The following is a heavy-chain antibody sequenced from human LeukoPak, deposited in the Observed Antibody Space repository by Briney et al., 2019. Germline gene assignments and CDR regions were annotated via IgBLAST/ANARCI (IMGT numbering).Heavy chain of an antibody. J-gene: IGHJ6*02. CDR3: ARDQYDFWSGYDAYGMDV. CDR2: IKQDGSEK. V-gene: IGHV3-7*03. Sequence: PGGSLRLSCAASGFTFSSYWMSWVRQAPGKGLEWVANIKQDGSEKYYVDSVKGRFTISRDNAKNSLYLQMNSLRAEDTAVYYCARDQYDFWSGYDAYGMDVWGQGTTVTVSS. CDR1: GFTFSSYW. D-gene: IGHD3-3*01.